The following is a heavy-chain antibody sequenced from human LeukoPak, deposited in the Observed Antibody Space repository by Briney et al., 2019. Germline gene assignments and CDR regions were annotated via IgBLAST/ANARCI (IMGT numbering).Heavy chain of an antibody. CDR1: GGTFSSYA. CDR2: IIPIFGTA. D-gene: IGHD5-18*01. J-gene: IGHJ3*02. V-gene: IGHV1-69*06. Sequence: SVKVSCKASGGTFSSYAISWVRQAPGQGLEWMGGIIPIFGTANYAQKFQGRVTITADKSTSTAYMELSSLRSEDTAVYYCARGSGYSFEPTTDAFDIWGQGTMVTVSS. CDR3: ARGSGYSFEPTTDAFDI.